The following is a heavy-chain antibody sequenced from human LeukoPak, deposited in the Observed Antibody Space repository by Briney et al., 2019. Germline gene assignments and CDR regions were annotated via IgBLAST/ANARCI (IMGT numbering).Heavy chain of an antibody. CDR1: GFTFGSYA. Sequence: GGSLRLSCAASGFTFGSYAMHWVRQAPGKGLEWVAVISYDGSNKYYADSVKGRFTISRDNSKNTLYLQMNSLRAEDTAVYYCARDRKSSSWYGATFDYWGQGTLVTVSP. CDR3: ARDRKSSSWYGATFDY. CDR2: ISYDGSNK. J-gene: IGHJ4*02. V-gene: IGHV3-30-3*01. D-gene: IGHD6-13*01.